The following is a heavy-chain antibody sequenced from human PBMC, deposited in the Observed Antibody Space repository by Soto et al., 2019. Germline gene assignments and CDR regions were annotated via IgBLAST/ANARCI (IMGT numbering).Heavy chain of an antibody. V-gene: IGHV4-59*01. D-gene: IGHD1-26*01. CDR1: GGSISSYY. J-gene: IGHJ2*01. CDR2: IYYSGST. Sequence: QVQLQESGPGLVKPSETLSLTCTVSGGSISSYYWSWIRQPPGKGLEWIGYIYYSGSTNYNPSLKSRVTISVDTSKTQFSLKLSSVTAADTAVYYCARAYSWYFDFWGRGTLVTVSS. CDR3: ARAYSWYFDF.